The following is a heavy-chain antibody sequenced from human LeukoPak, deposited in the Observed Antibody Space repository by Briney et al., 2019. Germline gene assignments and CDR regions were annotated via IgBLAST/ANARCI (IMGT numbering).Heavy chain of an antibody. CDR2: IYYSGST. J-gene: IGHJ4*02. CDR1: GGSISSSSYY. D-gene: IGHD6-19*01. V-gene: IGHV4-39*01. CDR3: ARHAYSSGWYYFDY. Sequence: SETLSLTCTVSGGSISSSSYYWGWIRQPPGKGLEWIGSIYYSGSTYYNPSLKSRVTIPVDTSKNQFSLKLSSVTAADTAVYYCARHAYSSGWYYFDYWGQGTLVTVSS.